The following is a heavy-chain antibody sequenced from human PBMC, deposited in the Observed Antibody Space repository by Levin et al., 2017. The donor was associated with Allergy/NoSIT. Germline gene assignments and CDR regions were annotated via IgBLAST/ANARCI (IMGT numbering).Heavy chain of an antibody. CDR2: IYNSGST. Sequence: TSQTLSLTCTVSGDSFSSSPYCWGWVRQPPGKGLEWIGTIYNSGSTYSNPSLKSRVTISVDTSKNQFSLKLSSVTTADTAVYYCARGKGYSSSRVAFDIWGQGTMVTVSS. J-gene: IGHJ3*02. D-gene: IGHD6-13*01. CDR3: ARGKGYSSSRVAFDI. CDR1: GDSFSSSPYC. V-gene: IGHV4-39*07.